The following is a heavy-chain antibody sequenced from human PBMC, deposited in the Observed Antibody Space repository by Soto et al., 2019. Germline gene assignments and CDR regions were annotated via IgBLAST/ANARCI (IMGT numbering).Heavy chain of an antibody. Sequence: QVQLVQSGAEVKKPGASVKVSCKASGYTFTSYDINWVRQATGQGLEWMGWMNPNSADTGYAKKFQGRVTMTRDTSISTAYMELSSVSSEDTAVYYCARILGYSIRDDAFDIWGQGTVVTVSS. CDR1: GYTFTSYD. CDR3: ARILGYSIRDDAFDI. CDR2: MNPNSADT. J-gene: IGHJ3*02. D-gene: IGHD1-26*01. V-gene: IGHV1-8*01.